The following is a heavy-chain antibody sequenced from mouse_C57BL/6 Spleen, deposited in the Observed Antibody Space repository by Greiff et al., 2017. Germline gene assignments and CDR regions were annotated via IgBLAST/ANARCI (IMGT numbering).Heavy chain of an antibody. V-gene: IGHV14-2*01. CDR3: ASVVAARGWYFDV. D-gene: IGHD1-1*01. Sequence: VQLQQSGAELVKPGDSVKLSCTASGFNIKDYYMHWVKQRTEQGLEWIGRLDPEDGETKYAPKFQGKATITADTSSNPAYLQLRSLTSEDTAFYYCASVVAARGWYFDVWGTGTTVTVSS. J-gene: IGHJ1*03. CDR2: LDPEDGET. CDR1: GFNIKDYY.